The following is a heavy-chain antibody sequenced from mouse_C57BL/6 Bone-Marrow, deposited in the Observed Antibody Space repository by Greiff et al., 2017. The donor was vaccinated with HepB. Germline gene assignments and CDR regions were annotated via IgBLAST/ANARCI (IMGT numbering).Heavy chain of an antibody. D-gene: IGHD2-3*01. CDR3: ARDGYCGVFYAMDY. V-gene: IGHV1-52*01. CDR1: GYTFTSYW. Sequence: QVQLQQPGAELVRPGSSVKLSCKASGYTFTSYWMHWVKQRPIQGLEWIGNIDPSDSETHYNQKFKDKATLTVDKSSSTAYMQLSSLTSEDSAVYYCARDGYCGVFYAMDYWGQGTSVTVSS. J-gene: IGHJ4*01. CDR2: IDPSDSET.